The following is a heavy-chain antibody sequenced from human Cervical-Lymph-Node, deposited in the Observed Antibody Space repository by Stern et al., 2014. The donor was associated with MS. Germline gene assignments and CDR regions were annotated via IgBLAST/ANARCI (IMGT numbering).Heavy chain of an antibody. CDR3: ARGGVPGTTPRWAFDI. J-gene: IGHJ3*02. CDR2: INAGNGNT. Sequence: QVQLVQSGAEVKKPGASVKVSCKASGYTFTSYAMHWVRQAPGQRLEWMGWINAGNGNTKYSQKFQGRVTITRDTSASTAYMELSSLRSEDTAVYYCARGGVPGTTPRWAFDIWGQGTMVTVSS. V-gene: IGHV1-3*01. CDR1: GYTFTSYA. D-gene: IGHD1-14*01.